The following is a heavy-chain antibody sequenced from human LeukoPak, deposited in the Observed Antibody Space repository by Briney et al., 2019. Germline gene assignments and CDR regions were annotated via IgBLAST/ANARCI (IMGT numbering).Heavy chain of an antibody. Sequence: GGSLRLSCSASGFYFGGYAMSWVRQAPGKGLEWVSGIGGSGDTTSYADSMKGRFTISRDNSKNTLYLQVNSLRAEDTAMYYCARNILFAFDIWGQGTMVTVSS. D-gene: IGHD2/OR15-2a*01. J-gene: IGHJ3*02. CDR3: ARNILFAFDI. CDR2: IGGSGDTT. CDR1: GFYFGGYA. V-gene: IGHV3-23*01.